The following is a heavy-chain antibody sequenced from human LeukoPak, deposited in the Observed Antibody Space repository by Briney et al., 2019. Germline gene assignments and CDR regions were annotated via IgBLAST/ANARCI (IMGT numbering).Heavy chain of an antibody. CDR2: IHYDGRNK. D-gene: IGHD3-9*01. J-gene: IGHJ4*02. V-gene: IGHV3-30*02. Sequence: PGGSLRVSCAASGFTFSNYGMHWVGQAPGKGLDGVAFIHYDGRNKHYVDSVKGRFTISRDNAKNSLYLQMNSLRAEDTAVYYCAREILTGYYPFDYWGQGTLVTVSS. CDR3: AREILTGYYPFDY. CDR1: GFTFSNYG.